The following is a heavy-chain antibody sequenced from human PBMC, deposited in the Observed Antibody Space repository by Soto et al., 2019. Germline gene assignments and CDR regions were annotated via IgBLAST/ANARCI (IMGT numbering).Heavy chain of an antibody. V-gene: IGHV1-58*01. J-gene: IGHJ6*02. D-gene: IGHD6-6*01. CDR3: AAEGSSSSEGNYYYYGMDV. CDR1: GFTFTSSA. CDR2: VVVGSGNT. Sequence: GASVKVSCKASGFTFTSSAVQWVRQARGQRLEWIGWVVVGSGNTNYAQKFQERVTITRDMSTSTAYMELSSLRSEDTAVYYCAAEGSSSSEGNYYYYGMDVWGQGITVTVSS.